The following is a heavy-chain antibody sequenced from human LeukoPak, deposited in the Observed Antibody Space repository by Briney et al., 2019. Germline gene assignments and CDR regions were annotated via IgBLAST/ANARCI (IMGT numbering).Heavy chain of an antibody. V-gene: IGHV3-20*04. J-gene: IGHJ3*02. Sequence: GGSLRLSCAASGFTFSSYAMSWVRQAPGKGLEWVSGINWNGGSTGYADSVKGRFTISRDNAKNSLYLQMNSLGAEDTALYYCARVSHTDAFDIWGQGTMVTVSS. CDR1: GFTFSSYA. CDR3: ARVSHTDAFDI. CDR2: INWNGGST.